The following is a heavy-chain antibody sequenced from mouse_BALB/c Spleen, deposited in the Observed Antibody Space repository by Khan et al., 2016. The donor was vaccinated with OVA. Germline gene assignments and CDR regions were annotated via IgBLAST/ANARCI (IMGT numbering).Heavy chain of an antibody. CDR1: GYSITSDYA. CDR2: ISYSGNT. Sequence: DVKLQESGPGLVKPSQSLSLTCTVTGYSITSDYARNWIRQLQGNKMEWMGFISYSGNTKYNPYLKSRFSINRDKSKNHFFLQWNSVTTVATTAYYCGVIYGGDFDYWGQGTSLTVSS. J-gene: IGHJ2*02. V-gene: IGHV3-2*02. CDR3: GVIYGGDFDY. D-gene: IGHD1-1*02.